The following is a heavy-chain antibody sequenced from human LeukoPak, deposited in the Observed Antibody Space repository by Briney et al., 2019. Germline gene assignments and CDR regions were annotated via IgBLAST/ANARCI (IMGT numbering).Heavy chain of an antibody. J-gene: IGHJ6*03. CDR1: GFTFSSYS. D-gene: IGHD3-10*01. Sequence: GSLRLSCAASGFTFSSYSINWVRQAPGKGLEWVSSISSSSSHIYYADSVKGRFTISRDNAKNSLYLQMNSLRAEDTAVYYCARERVSMVRGDAYYMDVWGKGTTVTVSS. CDR3: ARERVSMVRGDAYYMDV. V-gene: IGHV3-21*01. CDR2: ISSSSSHI.